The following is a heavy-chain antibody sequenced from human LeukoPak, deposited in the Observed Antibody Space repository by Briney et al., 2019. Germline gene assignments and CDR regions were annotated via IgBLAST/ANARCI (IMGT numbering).Heavy chain of an antibody. V-gene: IGHV4-39*01. CDR3: AGSYVVVVAATRLSVATPFDY. J-gene: IGHJ4*02. CDR2: IYYSGST. D-gene: IGHD2-15*01. CDR1: GGSISSSSYY. Sequence: SETLSLTCTVSGGSISSSSYYWGWIRQPPGKGLEWIGSIYYSGSTYYNPSLKSRVTISVDTSKNQFSLKLSSVTAADTAVYYCAGSYVVVVAATRLSVATPFDYWGQGTLVTVSS.